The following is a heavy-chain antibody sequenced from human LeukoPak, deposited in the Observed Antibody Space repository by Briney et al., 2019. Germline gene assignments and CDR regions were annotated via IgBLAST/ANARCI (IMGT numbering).Heavy chain of an antibody. CDR3: ARQRRAAAASTKSYYFDY. V-gene: IGHV5-51*01. J-gene: IGHJ4*02. Sequence: GESLKISCKGSGYSFTSYWISWVRQMPGKGLEWMGIIYPGDSDTRYSPSFQGQVTISADKSISTAYLQWSSLKASDTAMYYCARQRRAAAASTKSYYFDYWGQGTLVTVSS. CDR2: IYPGDSDT. CDR1: GYSFTSYW. D-gene: IGHD6-13*01.